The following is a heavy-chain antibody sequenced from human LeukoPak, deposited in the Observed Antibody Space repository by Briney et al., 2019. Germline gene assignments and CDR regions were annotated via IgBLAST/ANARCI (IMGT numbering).Heavy chain of an antibody. Sequence: AGGSLRLSCAASGFTFNNARMSWVRQAPGKGLEWVGRIKSKTNGGTTDYAAPVKGRFTISRDDSKNTLYLQMNSLKTEDTAVYYCTTCLLAYSFDYWGQGTLVTVSS. CDR3: TTCLLAYSFDY. CDR2: IKSKTNGGTT. J-gene: IGHJ4*02. V-gene: IGHV3-15*01. CDR1: GFTFNNAR. D-gene: IGHD2-15*01.